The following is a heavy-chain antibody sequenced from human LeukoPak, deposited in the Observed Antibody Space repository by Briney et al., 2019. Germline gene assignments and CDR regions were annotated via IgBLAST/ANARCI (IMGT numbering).Heavy chain of an antibody. Sequence: ASVKVSCKASGYTFTDYYMHWVRQAPGQGLEWMGRINPHSGGTNYTQKFQGRVTMTRDTSISTAYMELSRLRCDDTAVYYCAVFPGIVGGTPLWNDAFDIWGQGTMVTVSS. V-gene: IGHV1-2*06. D-gene: IGHD1-26*01. J-gene: IGHJ3*02. CDR1: GYTFTDYY. CDR2: INPHSGGT. CDR3: AVFPGIVGGTPLWNDAFDI.